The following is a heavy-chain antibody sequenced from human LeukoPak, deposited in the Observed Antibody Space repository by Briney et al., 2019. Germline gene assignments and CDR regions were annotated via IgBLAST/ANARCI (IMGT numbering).Heavy chain of an antibody. J-gene: IGHJ5*02. D-gene: IGHD6-13*01. CDR3: ASSSWYVWFDP. V-gene: IGHV4-59*12. CDR1: GGSMSSYY. Sequence: SETLSLTCTVSGGSMSSYYWSWIRQPPGKGLEWIGNIYYSGSTNYNPSLKSRVTISVDTSKNQFSLKLSSVTAADTAVYYCASSSWYVWFDPWGQGTLVTVSS. CDR2: IYYSGST.